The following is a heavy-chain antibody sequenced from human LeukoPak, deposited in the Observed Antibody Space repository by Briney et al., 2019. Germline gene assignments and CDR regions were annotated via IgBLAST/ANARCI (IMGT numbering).Heavy chain of an antibody. Sequence: PGGSLRLSCAASGFTFSNAWMSWVRQAPGKGLEWVGRIKSKTGGGTTDYAAHVKGRFTISRDDSKNTLYLQMNSLKTEDTAVYYCTTDFGVFRSDFWSGYYRFDYWGQGTLVTVSS. J-gene: IGHJ4*02. V-gene: IGHV3-15*01. CDR3: TTDFGVFRSDFWSGYYRFDY. D-gene: IGHD3-3*01. CDR2: IKSKTGGGTT. CDR1: GFTFSNAW.